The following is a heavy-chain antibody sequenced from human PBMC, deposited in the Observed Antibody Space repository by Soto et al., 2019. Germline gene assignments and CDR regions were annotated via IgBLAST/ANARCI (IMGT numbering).Heavy chain of an antibody. Sequence: EVQLVESGGGLVKPGGSLRLSCAASGFTFSSYSMNWVRQAPGKGLEWVSSISSSSSYIYYADSVKGRFTISRDNAKNSLYLQMNNLRAEDTAVYYCARNRFYYYYYYMDVWGKGTTVTVSS. V-gene: IGHV3-21*01. CDR2: ISSSSSYI. J-gene: IGHJ6*03. CDR3: ARNRFYYYYYYMDV. D-gene: IGHD3-16*02. CDR1: GFTFSSYS.